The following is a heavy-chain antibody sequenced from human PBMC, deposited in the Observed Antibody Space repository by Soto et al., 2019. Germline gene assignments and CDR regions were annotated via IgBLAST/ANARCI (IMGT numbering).Heavy chain of an antibody. J-gene: IGHJ4*02. V-gene: IGHV3-72*01. CDR2: TKNKAQRYTT. Sequence: EVQLVESGGGLVQPGGSLRLSCVVSGFTLSDHYIDWVRQAPGKGLEWVGRTKNKAQRYTTEYAASVKGKFTISRNDSENSVYLEINSLITEDTAVYYCVRWDSGNPENWGQGTLVTVSS. D-gene: IGHD1-26*01. CDR3: VRWDSGNPEN. CDR1: GFTLSDHY.